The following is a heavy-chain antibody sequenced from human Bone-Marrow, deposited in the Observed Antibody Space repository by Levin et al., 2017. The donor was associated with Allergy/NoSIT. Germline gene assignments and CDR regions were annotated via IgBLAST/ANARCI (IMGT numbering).Heavy chain of an antibody. J-gene: IGHJ2*01. V-gene: IGHV4-59*01. CDR1: GGSFITYY. CDR2: AYYSGTT. D-gene: IGHD3-22*01. Sequence: SETLSLTCTVSGGSFITYYWSWIRQPPGKGLEWIAYAYYSGTTTYNPSLESRVSISLDTSKNLFSLKLDSVTAADTAVYYCARSSKSYYDTSGHYWYFDLWGRGTLATVSS. CDR3: ARSSKSYYDTSGHYWYFDL.